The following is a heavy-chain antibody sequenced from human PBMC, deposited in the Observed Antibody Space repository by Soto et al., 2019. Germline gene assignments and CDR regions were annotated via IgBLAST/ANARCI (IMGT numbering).Heavy chain of an antibody. CDR2: IYYSGTT. CDR1: GGSIRSGGYY. J-gene: IGHJ4*02. CDR3: ERDKGFTDY. Sequence: SETLSLTCTVSGGSIRSGGYYWSWIRQHPGQGPEWIGYIYYSGTTYYNPSLKSRLSISVDSSKNHFSLKLSSVQGAGTAVCYGERDKGFTDYRAQGTVVTVSS. V-gene: IGHV4-31*03. D-gene: IGHD2-15*01.